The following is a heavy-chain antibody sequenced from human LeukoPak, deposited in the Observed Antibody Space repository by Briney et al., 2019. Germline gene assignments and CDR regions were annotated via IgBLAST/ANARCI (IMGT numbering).Heavy chain of an antibody. CDR3: AKDAVGATAYYFDY. CDR1: GFTFSSYA. V-gene: IGHV3-23*01. J-gene: IGHJ4*02. CDR2: ISSTGDT. D-gene: IGHD1-26*01. Sequence: GGSLRLSCAASGFTFSSYAMSWVRQAPGKGLEWVSAISSTGDTYYAGSVRGRFTISRDNSKNTLYLQMNSLRAEDTAVYYCAKDAVGATAYYFDYWGQGTLVTVSS.